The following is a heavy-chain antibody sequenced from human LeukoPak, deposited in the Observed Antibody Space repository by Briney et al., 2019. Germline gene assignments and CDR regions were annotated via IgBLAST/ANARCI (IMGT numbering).Heavy chain of an antibody. V-gene: IGHV4-59*01. CDR3: ARENSSGWYEGSGFDY. Sequence: TSETLSLTCTVSGGSISSYYWSWIRQPPGKGLEWIGYIYYSGSTNYNPSLKSRVTISVDTSKNQFSLKLSSVTAADTAVYYCARENSSGWYEGSGFDYWGQGTLVTVSS. J-gene: IGHJ4*02. CDR2: IYYSGST. CDR1: GGSISSYY. D-gene: IGHD6-19*01.